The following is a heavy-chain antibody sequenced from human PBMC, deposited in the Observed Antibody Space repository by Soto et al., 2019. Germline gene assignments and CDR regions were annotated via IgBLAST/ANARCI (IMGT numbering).Heavy chain of an antibody. Sequence: SETLSLTCTVSGGSISSGGYYWSWIRQHPGKGLEWIGYIYYSGSTYYNPSLKSRVTISVDTSKNQFSLKLSSVTAADTAVYYCARDSYYYDSSGSKPWFDPWGQGTLVTVSS. D-gene: IGHD3-22*01. V-gene: IGHV4-31*03. CDR1: GGSISSGGYY. J-gene: IGHJ5*02. CDR2: IYYSGST. CDR3: ARDSYYYDSSGSKPWFDP.